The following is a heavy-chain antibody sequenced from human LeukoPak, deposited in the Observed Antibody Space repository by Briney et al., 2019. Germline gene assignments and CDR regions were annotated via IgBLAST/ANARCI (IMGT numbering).Heavy chain of an antibody. CDR3: ARHVRDSSGRAADY. CDR1: GGSISSSSYY. J-gene: IGHJ4*02. D-gene: IGHD6-19*01. CDR2: IYYSGST. V-gene: IGHV4-39*01. Sequence: SETLSLTCTVSGGSISSSSYYWGWIRQPPGKGLEWIGGIYYSGSTYYNPSLKSRVTISVDTSKNQFSLKLSSVTAADTAVYYCARHVRDSSGRAADYWGQGTLVTVSS.